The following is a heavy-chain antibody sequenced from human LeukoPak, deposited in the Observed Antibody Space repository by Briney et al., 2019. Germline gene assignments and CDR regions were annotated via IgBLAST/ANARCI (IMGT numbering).Heavy chain of an antibody. CDR1: GFTFSTYS. CDR3: ARNDFWSGY. D-gene: IGHD3-3*01. J-gene: IGHJ4*02. Sequence: RGSLRLSCAASGFTFSTYSMNWVRRAPGKGLEWVSSISSSSNYIYYADSVKGRFTISRDNAKNSLYLQMNSLRAEDTAVYYCARNDFWSGYWGQGTLVTVSS. CDR2: ISSSSNYI. V-gene: IGHV3-21*01.